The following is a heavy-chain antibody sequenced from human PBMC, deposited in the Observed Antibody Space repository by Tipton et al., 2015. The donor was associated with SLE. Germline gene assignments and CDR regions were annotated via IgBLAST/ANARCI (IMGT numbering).Heavy chain of an antibody. V-gene: IGHV3-48*03. CDR1: GFTFSSYE. D-gene: IGHD6-19*01. CDR2: ISSSTSII. Sequence: SLRLSCAASGFTFSSYEMNWVRQAPGKGLEWVSYISSSTSIIYYADSVKGRFTISRDNAKNSLYLLMNSLRTEDTALYYCAKDVRYTSGYIMDVWGQGTTVTVSS. J-gene: IGHJ6*02. CDR3: AKDVRYTSGYIMDV.